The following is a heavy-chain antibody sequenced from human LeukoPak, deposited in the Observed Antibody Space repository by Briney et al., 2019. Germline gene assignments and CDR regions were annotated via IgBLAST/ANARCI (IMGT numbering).Heavy chain of an antibody. CDR1: GYTFTAYY. J-gene: IGHJ6*03. D-gene: IGHD2-2*01. V-gene: IGHV1-2*02. Sequence: GASVKVSCKAYGYTFTAYYLHWVRQAPGQGLEWMGWINPNSGGTNYAQKFQGRVTMTRDTSISTAYMELSRLRSDDTAVYYCARDGIVVVPAATSLYYYYYYMDVWGKGTTVTVSS. CDR3: ARDGIVVVPAATSLYYYYYYMDV. CDR2: INPNSGGT.